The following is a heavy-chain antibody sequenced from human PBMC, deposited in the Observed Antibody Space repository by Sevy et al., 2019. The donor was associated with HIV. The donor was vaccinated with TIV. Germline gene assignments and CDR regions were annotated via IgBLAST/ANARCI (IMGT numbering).Heavy chain of an antibody. D-gene: IGHD2-2*01. J-gene: IGHJ3*02. V-gene: IGHV1-2*02. Sequence: ASVKVSCKASGYTFTGYYMHWVRQAPGQGLEWMGWINPNSGGTNYAQKFQGRVTMTRDTSISTAYMELSRLRSDDTVVYYCARVGVSAPVTSDAFDIWGQGTMVTVSS. CDR1: GYTFTGYY. CDR2: INPNSGGT. CDR3: ARVGVSAPVTSDAFDI.